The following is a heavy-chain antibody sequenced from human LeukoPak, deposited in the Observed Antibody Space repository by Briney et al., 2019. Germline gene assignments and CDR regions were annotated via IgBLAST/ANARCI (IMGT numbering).Heavy chain of an antibody. Sequence: PSETLPLTCTVSGGSISSSCYYWGWIRQPPGKGLEWIGSIYYSGSTYYNPSLKSRVTISVDTSKNQFSLKLSSVTASDTAVYYCARTVVVVAATIINWFDPWGQGTLVTVSS. CDR2: IYYSGST. J-gene: IGHJ5*02. CDR1: GGSISSSCYY. V-gene: IGHV4-39*01. D-gene: IGHD2-15*01. CDR3: ARTVVVVAATIINWFDP.